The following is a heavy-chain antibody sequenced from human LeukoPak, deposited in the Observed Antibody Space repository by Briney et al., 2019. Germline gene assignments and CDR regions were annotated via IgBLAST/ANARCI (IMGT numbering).Heavy chain of an antibody. J-gene: IGHJ4*02. D-gene: IGHD4-17*01. CDR1: GGSFSGYY. Sequence: SETLSLTCAVYGGSFSGYYWSWIRQPPGKGLEWIGEINHSGSTNYNPSLKSRVTISVNTSKNQFSLKLSSVTAADTAVYYCARTWNYGDYPAPFDYWGQGTLVTVSS. V-gene: IGHV4-34*01. CDR3: ARTWNYGDYPAPFDY. CDR2: INHSGST.